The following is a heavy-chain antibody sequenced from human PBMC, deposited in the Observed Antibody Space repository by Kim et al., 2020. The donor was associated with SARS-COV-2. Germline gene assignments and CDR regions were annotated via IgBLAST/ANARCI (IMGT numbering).Heavy chain of an antibody. D-gene: IGHD6-13*01. V-gene: IGHV4-4*02. Sequence: YNPYLQSRVTISVDKSKNQFSLKLSSVTAADTAVYYCARAYSSSWYSFDYWGQGTLVTVSS. J-gene: IGHJ4*02. CDR3: ARAYSSSWYSFDY.